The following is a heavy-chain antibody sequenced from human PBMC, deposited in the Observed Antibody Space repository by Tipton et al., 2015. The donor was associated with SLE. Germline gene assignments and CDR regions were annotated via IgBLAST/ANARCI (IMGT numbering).Heavy chain of an antibody. V-gene: IGHV3-30*18. CDR1: GFTFDDYG. CDR2: IWYDGSNK. CDR3: AKDATETRGFDY. Sequence: RSLRLSCTASGFTFDDYGMHWVRQAPGKGLEWVAVIWYDGSNKYYSDSVEGRFTISRDNSKNILYLQMNSLRAEDTAIYYCAKDATETRGFDYWGQGILVSVSS. J-gene: IGHJ4*02.